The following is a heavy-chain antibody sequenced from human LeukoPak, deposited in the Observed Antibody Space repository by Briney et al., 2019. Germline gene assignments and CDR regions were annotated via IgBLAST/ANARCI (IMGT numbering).Heavy chain of an antibody. J-gene: IGHJ4*02. D-gene: IGHD3-10*01. Sequence: GASVKVSCKASGYTFTSYDINWVRQATGQGLEWMGWMNPNSGNTGYAQKFQGRVTMTRNTSISTAYMELSSLRSEDTAVYYCARGLIRSRYGSGSSAGYWGQGTLVTVSS. V-gene: IGHV1-8*01. CDR1: GYTFTSYD. CDR3: ARGLIRSRYGSGSSAGY. CDR2: MNPNSGNT.